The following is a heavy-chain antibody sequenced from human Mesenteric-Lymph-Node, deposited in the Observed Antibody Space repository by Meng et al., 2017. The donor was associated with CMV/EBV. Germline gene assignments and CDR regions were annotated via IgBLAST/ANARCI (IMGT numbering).Heavy chain of an antibody. CDR3: ASPRCTYGVCYPYYYYGMDV. J-gene: IGHJ6*02. V-gene: IGHV1-2*02. CDR2: INPNSGGT. Sequence: ASVKVSCKASGYTFTGYYMHWVRQAPGQGLEWMGWINPNSGGTNYAQKFQGRVTMTRDTSISTAYMELSRLRSDDTAVYYCASPRCTYGVCYPYYYYGMDVWGQGTTVTVSS. CDR1: GYTFTGYY. D-gene: IGHD2-8*01.